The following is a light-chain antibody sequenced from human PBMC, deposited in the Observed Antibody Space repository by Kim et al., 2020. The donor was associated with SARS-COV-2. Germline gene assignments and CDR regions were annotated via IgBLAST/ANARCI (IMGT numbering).Light chain of an antibody. V-gene: IGKV2-30*02. J-gene: IGKJ2*01. CDR1: QSLAHSDGNTY. Sequence: PASISCRSSQSLAHSDGNTYLTWFQQRPGQSPRRLIYKVFNRDSGVPDRFSGSGSGTDFTLKISRVEAEDVGVYYCMQGTQWPRYTFGQGTKLEI. CDR3: MQGTQWPRYT. CDR2: KVF.